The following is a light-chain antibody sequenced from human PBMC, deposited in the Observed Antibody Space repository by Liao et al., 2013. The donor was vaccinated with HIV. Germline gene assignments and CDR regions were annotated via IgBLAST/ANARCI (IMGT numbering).Light chain of an antibody. CDR2: HDN. Sequence: SYELIQPRSVSVSPGQTASITCSGDDLGEKYASWYQQKPGQSPVLVIYHDNKRPSGIPERFSGSNSGNTATLTISGTQAMDEADYYCQAWDGSSEVFGTGTSVTVL. V-gene: IGLV3-1*01. J-gene: IGLJ1*01. CDR3: QAWDGSSEV. CDR1: DLGEKY.